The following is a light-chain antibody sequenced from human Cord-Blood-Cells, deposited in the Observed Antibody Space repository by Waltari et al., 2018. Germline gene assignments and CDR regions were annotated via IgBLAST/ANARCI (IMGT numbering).Light chain of an antibody. V-gene: IGLV4-69*01. CDR2: LNSDGSH. CDR3: QTWGTGTHVV. J-gene: IGLJ2*01. Sequence: QLVLTQSLSASSSLGASVKLTCTLSSGHSSYAIAWHQQEPEKGSRYLMKLNSDGSHSKGNGIPDRFSGSSSGAERFLTISSLQSEDEADYYCQTWGTGTHVVFGGGTKLTVL. CDR1: SGHSSYA.